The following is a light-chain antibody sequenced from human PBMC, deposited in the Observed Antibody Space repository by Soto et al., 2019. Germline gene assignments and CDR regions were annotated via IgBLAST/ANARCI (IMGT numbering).Light chain of an antibody. J-gene: IGKJ4*01. CDR2: ATS. CDR3: QQTYVAPVT. Sequence: DMQMTQSPSSLSASVGERVTITCRASQNIKSFLNWYQQKPGKAPKLLIYATSSVQSGVPARFSGGRSGTDFSLSISSLQPEDFVTYYCQQTYVAPVTFGGGTKVEI. CDR1: QNIKSF. V-gene: IGKV1-39*01.